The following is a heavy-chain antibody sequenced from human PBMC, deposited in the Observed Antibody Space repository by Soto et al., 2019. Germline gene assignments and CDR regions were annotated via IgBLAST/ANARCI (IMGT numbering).Heavy chain of an antibody. D-gene: IGHD4-4*01. CDR2: IVVGSGNT. V-gene: IGHV1-58*01. CDR1: GFTFTSSA. CDR3: ARAYMTTVTNRYLDY. Sequence: GASVKVSCKASGFTFTSSAVQWVRQARGQRLEWIGWIVVGSGNTNYAQKFQERVTITRDMSTSTAYMELSSLRAEDTAVYYCARAYMTTVTNRYLDYWGQGALVTVSS. J-gene: IGHJ4*02.